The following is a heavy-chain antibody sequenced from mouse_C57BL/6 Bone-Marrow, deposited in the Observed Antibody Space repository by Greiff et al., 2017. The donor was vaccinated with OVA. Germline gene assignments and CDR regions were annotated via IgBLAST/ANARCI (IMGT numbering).Heavy chain of an antibody. Sequence: VKLVESGPGLVAPSQSLSITCTVSGFSLTSYGVSWVRQPPGKGLEWLGVIWGDGSTNYHSALISRLSISKDNSKSQVFLKLNSLQTDDTATYYCAKEGRGLRRGYWYFDVWGTGTTVTVSS. D-gene: IGHD2-2*01. CDR2: IWGDGST. CDR3: AKEGRGLRRGYWYFDV. V-gene: IGHV2-3*01. J-gene: IGHJ1*03. CDR1: GFSLTSYG.